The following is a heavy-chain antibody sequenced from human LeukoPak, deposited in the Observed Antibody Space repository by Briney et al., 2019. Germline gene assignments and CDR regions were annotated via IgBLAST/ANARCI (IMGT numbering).Heavy chain of an antibody. CDR2: ISYDGSNK. Sequence: GGSLRLSCAASGFTFSSYGMHWVRQAPGKGLEWVAVISYDGSNKYYADSVKGRFTITRDNSKNTLYLQMNSLRAEDTAVYYCARTPPGNSYFDYWGQGNLVTVSP. D-gene: IGHD2-8*01. V-gene: IGHV3-30*03. J-gene: IGHJ4*02. CDR3: ARTPPGNSYFDY. CDR1: GFTFSSYG.